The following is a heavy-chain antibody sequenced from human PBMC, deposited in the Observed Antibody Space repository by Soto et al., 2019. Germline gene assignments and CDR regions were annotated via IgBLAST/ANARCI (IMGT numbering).Heavy chain of an antibody. CDR1: GYTFTSYG. CDR2: ISAYNGNT. Sequence: ASVKVSCKASGYTFTSYGISWVRQAPGQGLEWMGWISAYNGNTNYAQKLQGRVTMTTDTSTSTAYMELRSLRSDDTAVYYCARDGTWMGATTTEAFDIWGQGTMVTVSS. D-gene: IGHD1-26*01. J-gene: IGHJ3*02. V-gene: IGHV1-18*01. CDR3: ARDGTWMGATTTEAFDI.